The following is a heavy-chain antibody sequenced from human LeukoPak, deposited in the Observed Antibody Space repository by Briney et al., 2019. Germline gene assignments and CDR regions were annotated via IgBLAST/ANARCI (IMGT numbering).Heavy chain of an antibody. CDR3: ARERSSSWYFHYYYYYMDV. V-gene: IGHV4-59*12. D-gene: IGHD6-13*01. CDR2: IYYSGST. J-gene: IGHJ6*03. Sequence: SETLSLTCTVSGGSISSYYWSWIRQPPGKGLEWIGYIYYSGSTNYNPSLKSRVTISVDTSKNQFSLKLSSVTAADAAVYYCARERSSSWYFHYYYYYMDVWGKGTTVTVSS. CDR1: GGSISSYY.